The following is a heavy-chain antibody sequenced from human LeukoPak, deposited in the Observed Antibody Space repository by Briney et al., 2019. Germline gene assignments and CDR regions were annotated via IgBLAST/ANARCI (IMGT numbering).Heavy chain of an antibody. CDR1: GGSMSPYY. D-gene: IGHD1-26*01. Sequence: SETLSLTCTVSGGSMSPYYWSWIRQPPGKGLEWIGYIYYSGSTNYNPSLKSRVTISVDTSKNQFSLKLSSVTAADTAVYYCAGGTLGAVPIGYWGQGTLVTVSS. V-gene: IGHV4-59*01. J-gene: IGHJ4*02. CDR3: AGGTLGAVPIGY. CDR2: IYYSGST.